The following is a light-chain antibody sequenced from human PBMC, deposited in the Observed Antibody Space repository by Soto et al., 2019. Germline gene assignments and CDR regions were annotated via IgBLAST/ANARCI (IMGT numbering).Light chain of an antibody. J-gene: IGKJ1*01. Sequence: DIHLTQSPSTLSASVGDRVTITCRASQSISSWLAWYQQKPGKATKLLIYKASTLESGVPSRFSGSGSGTEFTLTISSLQPDDFATYYCQHWVDYMWTFGQGTKVDIK. CDR1: QSISSW. V-gene: IGKV1-5*03. CDR2: KAS. CDR3: QHWVDYMWT.